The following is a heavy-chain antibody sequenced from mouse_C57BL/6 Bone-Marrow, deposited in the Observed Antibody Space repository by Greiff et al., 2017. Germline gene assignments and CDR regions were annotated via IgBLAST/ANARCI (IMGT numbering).Heavy chain of an antibody. J-gene: IGHJ4*01. CDR3: AIPLDDEGGYAMDY. V-gene: IGHV1-72*01. Sequence: QVQLQQPGAELVKPGASVKLSCKASGYTFTSYWMHWVKQRPGRGLEWIGRIDPNSGGTKYNEKFKSKATLTVDKPSSTAYLQLSSLTSEDSAVYYCAIPLDDEGGYAMDYWGQGTSVTVSS. CDR2: IDPNSGGT. D-gene: IGHD2-12*01. CDR1: GYTFTSYW.